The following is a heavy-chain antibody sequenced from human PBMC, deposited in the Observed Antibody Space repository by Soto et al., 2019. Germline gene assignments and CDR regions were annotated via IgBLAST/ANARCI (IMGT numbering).Heavy chain of an antibody. Sequence: QVQLVESGGGVVQPGRSLRLSCAASGFTFSSYGMHWVRQAPGKGLEWVAVISYDGSNKYYADSVKGRFTISRDNSKNTLYMQMNSLRAEDTAVYYCAKERTCAYYYYDGMDVWGQGTTVTVSS. J-gene: IGHJ6*02. V-gene: IGHV3-30*18. CDR3: AKERTCAYYYYDGMDV. CDR2: ISYDGSNK. CDR1: GFTFSSYG.